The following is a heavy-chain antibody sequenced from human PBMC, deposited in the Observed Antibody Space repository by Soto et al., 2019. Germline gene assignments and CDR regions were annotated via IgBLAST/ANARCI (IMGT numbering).Heavy chain of an antibody. CDR3: ARPRSMSSSGFDI. D-gene: IGHD1-26*01. Sequence: EVQLVESGGGLVQPGGSLRLSCAASGYMFSRHWIHWVHQAPRQGPVGVARISPDGSVTNYADFVEGRFTISRDNAKNTLYLHMGSLRAEDTAVYYCARPRSMSSSGFDIWGQGTMVIVSA. V-gene: IGHV3-74*01. J-gene: IGHJ3*02. CDR2: ISPDGSVT. CDR1: GYMFSRHW.